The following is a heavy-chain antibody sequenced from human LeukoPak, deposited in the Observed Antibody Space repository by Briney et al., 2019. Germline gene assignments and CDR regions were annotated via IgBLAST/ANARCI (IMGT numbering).Heavy chain of an antibody. CDR3: ARGSVQLWLRDTYFYMDV. CDR1: GFTFDNYA. J-gene: IGHJ6*03. CDR2: INWNGRLT. V-gene: IGHV3-20*04. D-gene: IGHD5-18*01. Sequence: PGESLRLSCAASGFTFDNYAMNWVRQVPGRGLEWVSGINWNGRLTEYADSVQDRFTISRQNTKNSLSLYMNDLGGEETALYFCARGSVQLWLRDTYFYMDVWGKGTTVTVSS.